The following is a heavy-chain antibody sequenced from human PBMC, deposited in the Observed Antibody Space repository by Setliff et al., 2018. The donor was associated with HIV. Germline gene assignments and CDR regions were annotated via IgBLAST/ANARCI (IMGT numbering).Heavy chain of an antibody. CDR1: GYTFSTNA. Sequence: SCKAFGYTFSTNAIHWVRQAPGQRLEWMGYINAGDDNTRYSEKFQGRVTTTRDTSANTAYMELSSLRSEDTAVYYCARGSCSGCYLSDYWGLGTLVTVSS. D-gene: IGHD6-19*01. V-gene: IGHV1-3*01. J-gene: IGHJ4*02. CDR3: ARGSCSGCYLSDY. CDR2: INAGDDNT.